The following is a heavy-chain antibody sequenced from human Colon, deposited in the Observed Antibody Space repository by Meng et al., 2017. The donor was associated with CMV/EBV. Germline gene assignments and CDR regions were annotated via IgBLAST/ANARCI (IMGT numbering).Heavy chain of an antibody. V-gene: IGHV3-30*02. CDR2: IYHDGTKT. CDR1: GFKFNDYG. D-gene: IGHD4-11*01. Sequence: GESLKISCAASGFKFNDYGMHWVRQAPGKGLEWVAFIYHDGTKTHYADSVKGRFTISRDNSKNTLYLQMNSLRAEDMAVYYCAEDERYSNYYFDYWGQGTLVTVSS. CDR3: AEDERYSNYYFDY. J-gene: IGHJ4*02.